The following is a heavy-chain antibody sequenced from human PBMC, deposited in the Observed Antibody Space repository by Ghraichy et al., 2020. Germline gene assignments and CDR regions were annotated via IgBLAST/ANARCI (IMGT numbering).Heavy chain of an antibody. D-gene: IGHD2/OR15-2a*01. CDR1: GGSISSGGYY. V-gene: IGHV4-31*03. Sequence: SETLSLTCTVSGGSISSGGYYWSWIRQHPGKGLEWIGYIYYSGSTYYNPSLKSRVTISVDTSKNQFSLKLSSVTAADTAVYYCARDREGGEIYNWFDPWGQGTLVTVSS. CDR2: IYYSGST. J-gene: IGHJ5*02. CDR3: ARDREGGEIYNWFDP.